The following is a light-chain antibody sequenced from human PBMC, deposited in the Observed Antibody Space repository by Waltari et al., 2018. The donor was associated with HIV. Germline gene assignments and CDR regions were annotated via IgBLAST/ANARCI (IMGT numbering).Light chain of an antibody. CDR2: AVS. CDR1: NRDVGGYNY. CDR3: SSYTGSNNLVV. Sequence: QSALTQPPSASGSPGQSVTISCTGTNRDVGGYNYVSLYQQHPGKAPQLMIYAVSKRPSGVPDRFSGSKSGNTASLTVSGLQAEDEAEYYCSSYTGSNNLVVFGGGTKLTVL. V-gene: IGLV2-8*01. J-gene: IGLJ3*02.